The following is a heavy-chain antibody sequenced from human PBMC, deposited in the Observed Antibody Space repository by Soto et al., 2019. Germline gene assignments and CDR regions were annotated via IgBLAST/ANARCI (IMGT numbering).Heavy chain of an antibody. CDR1: GYTFTSYA. V-gene: IGHV1-3*01. CDR2: INAGNGNT. D-gene: IGHD2-21*02. Sequence: QVQLVQSGAEVKKPGASVKVSCKASGYTFTSYAMHWVRQAPGQRLEWMGWINAGNGNTKYSQKFQGRVTITRDTSASTAYMELSSLRSEDTAVYYCARVGEVTATRYYYYGMDVWGQGTTVTVSS. CDR3: ARVGEVTATRYYYYGMDV. J-gene: IGHJ6*02.